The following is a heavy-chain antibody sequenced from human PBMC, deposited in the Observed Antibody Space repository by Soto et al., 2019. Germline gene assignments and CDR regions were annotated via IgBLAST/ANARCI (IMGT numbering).Heavy chain of an antibody. CDR3: TKGGYDPYFDY. V-gene: IGHV3-9*01. CDR2: ISWNSGSI. J-gene: IGHJ4*02. Sequence: VQLVESGGGLVQPGRSLRLSCAASGFTFDDYAMHWVRQAPGKGLEWVSGISWNSGSIGYADSVKGRFTISRDNAKNSLYLQMNSLRVEDTALYYCTKGGYDPYFDYWGQGTLVTVSS. CDR1: GFTFDDYA. D-gene: IGHD5-12*01.